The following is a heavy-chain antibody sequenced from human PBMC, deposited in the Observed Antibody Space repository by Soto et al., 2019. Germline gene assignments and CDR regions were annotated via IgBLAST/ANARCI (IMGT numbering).Heavy chain of an antibody. CDR3: AREPHYYDSSGYSGWFDP. CDR2: ISGSGGST. Sequence: EVQLLESGGGLVQPGGSLRLSCAASGFTFSSYAMSWVRQAPGKGLEWVSAISGSGGSTYYADSVKGRFTISRDNSKNTLYLQMNSLRAEDTAVYYCAREPHYYDSSGYSGWFDPWGQGTLVTVSS. V-gene: IGHV3-23*01. J-gene: IGHJ5*02. D-gene: IGHD3-22*01. CDR1: GFTFSSYA.